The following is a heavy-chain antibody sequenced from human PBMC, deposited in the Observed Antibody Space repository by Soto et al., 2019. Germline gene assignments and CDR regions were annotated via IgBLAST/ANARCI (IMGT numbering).Heavy chain of an antibody. CDR2: ISAYNGNT. CDR3: ARDLAYCGGDCYPIDY. CDR1: GYTFTSNG. D-gene: IGHD2-21*02. J-gene: IGHJ4*02. V-gene: IGHV1-18*01. Sequence: QVQLVQSGAEVKKPGASVKVSCKASGYTFTSNGISWVRQAPGQGLEWMGWISAYNGNTNYAQKLQGRVTMTTDTSTSTAYMELRSLRSDVTAVYYCARDLAYCGGDCYPIDYWGQGTLVTVSS.